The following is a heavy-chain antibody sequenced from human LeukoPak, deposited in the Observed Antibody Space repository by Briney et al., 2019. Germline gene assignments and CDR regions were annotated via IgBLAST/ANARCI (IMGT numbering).Heavy chain of an antibody. CDR2: ISSSSSTI. CDR3: ARVVYSNYRFGYYMDV. D-gene: IGHD4-11*01. Sequence: PGGSLRLSCAASGFTFSSYSMNWVRQAPGKGLEWVSYISSSSSTIYYADSVKGRFTISRDNAKNSLYLQMNSLRAEDTAVYYCARVVYSNYRFGYYMDVWGKGTTVTVSS. J-gene: IGHJ6*03. V-gene: IGHV3-48*01. CDR1: GFTFSSYS.